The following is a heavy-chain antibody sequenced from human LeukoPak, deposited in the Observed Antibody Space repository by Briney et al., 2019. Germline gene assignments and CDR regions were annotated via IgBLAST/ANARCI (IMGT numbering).Heavy chain of an antibody. V-gene: IGHV3-11*01. CDR3: ATLHDFGDPPYY. D-gene: IGHD4-17*01. CDR2: IRGSGTTI. CDR1: GFTFSDYY. Sequence: GGSLRLSCAASGFTFSDYYMSWIRQAPGKGLEWVSYIRGSGTTIYYADSVKGRFTISRDNAKGSLYLQMNSLTAEDTAVYYCATLHDFGDPPYYWGQGTLVTVSS. J-gene: IGHJ4*02.